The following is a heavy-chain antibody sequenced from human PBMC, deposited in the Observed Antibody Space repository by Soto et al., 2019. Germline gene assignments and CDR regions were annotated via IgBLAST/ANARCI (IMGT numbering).Heavy chain of an antibody. CDR3: TRYASRDISARGWFDP. V-gene: IGHV3-21*02. D-gene: IGHD2-2*01. J-gene: IGHJ5*02. CDR2: ISSNSAYI. Sequence: EVQLVESGGGLVKPGGSLRLSCAASGFTFRSFTMNWVRQAPGKGLEWVSTISSNSAYIYYTDALRGRFTISRDNAKNSLHLQMNSLRAEDTAVYYCTRYASRDISARGWFDPWGPGTLVTVSS. CDR1: GFTFRSFT.